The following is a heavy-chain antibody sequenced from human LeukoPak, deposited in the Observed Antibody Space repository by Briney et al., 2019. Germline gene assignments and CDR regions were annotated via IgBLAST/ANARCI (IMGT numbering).Heavy chain of an antibody. Sequence: SGGSLRLSCAASGFTVSSNYMSWVRQAPGKGLEWVSVIYSGGSTYYADSVKGRFTISRDNSKNTLYLQMNSLRAEDTAVYYCARDRAGFGEQLDYWGQGTLVTVSS. D-gene: IGHD3-10*01. J-gene: IGHJ4*02. CDR2: IYSGGST. CDR3: ARDRAGFGEQLDY. CDR1: GFTVSSNY. V-gene: IGHV3-53*01.